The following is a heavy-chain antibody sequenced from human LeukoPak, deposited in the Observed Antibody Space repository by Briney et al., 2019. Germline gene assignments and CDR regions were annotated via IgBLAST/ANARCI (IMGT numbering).Heavy chain of an antibody. CDR1: GGSISSGGYY. V-gene: IGHV4-31*03. J-gene: IGHJ6*02. D-gene: IGHD2-2*01. CDR2: IYYSGST. CDR3: ARVGYCSSTSCYDDYYYYCMDV. Sequence: SQTLSLTCTVSGGSISSGGYYWSWIRQHPGKGLEWIGYIYYSGSTYYNPSLKSRVTISVDTSKNQFSLKLSSVTAADTAVYYCARVGYCSSTSCYDDYYYYCMDVWGQGTTVTVSS.